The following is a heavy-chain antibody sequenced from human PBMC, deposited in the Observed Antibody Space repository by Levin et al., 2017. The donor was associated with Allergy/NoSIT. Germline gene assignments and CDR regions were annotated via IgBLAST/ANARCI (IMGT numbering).Heavy chain of an antibody. Sequence: TSQTLSLTCTVSGDSISSYHWNWLRQPPGKELEWIGCLYYSGSTKYNPSLKSRVTISVDATKNQFSLKLSSVTAADTAVYYCARDQGSSGWYGWIDSWGQGTLVTVSS. CDR1: GDSISSYH. CDR3: ARDQGSSGWYGWIDS. D-gene: IGHD6-19*01. V-gene: IGHV4-59*01. J-gene: IGHJ5*01. CDR2: LYYSGST.